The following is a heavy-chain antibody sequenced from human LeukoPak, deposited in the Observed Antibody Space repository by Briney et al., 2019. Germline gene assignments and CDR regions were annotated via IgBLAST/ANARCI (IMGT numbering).Heavy chain of an antibody. D-gene: IGHD6-19*01. J-gene: IGHJ4*02. Sequence: GGSLRLSCAASGFPFNTQDMRWVSQAPGKGLEWVSSIIADGGATFYADSVRGRFTISRDNSRNTLDLQMNSLRVEDTAVYYCGKGRVSEWGQGTLVTVSS. CDR1: GFPFNTQD. V-gene: IGHV3-23*01. CDR2: IIADGGAT. CDR3: GKGRVSE.